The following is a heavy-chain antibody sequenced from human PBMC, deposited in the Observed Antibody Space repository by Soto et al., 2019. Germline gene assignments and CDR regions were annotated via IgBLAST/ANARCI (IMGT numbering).Heavy chain of an antibody. CDR3: ARGPWAGTRRPFDF. CDR1: GGTFSGYY. V-gene: IGHV4-34*01. J-gene: IGHJ3*01. D-gene: IGHD6-19*01. CDR2: VNPSGST. Sequence: QVQLQQWGAGLLKPSETLSLICGVYGGTFSGYYWTWIRQPPGQGLEWIGEVNPSGSTNYNPSLKSRVTISADTYKNQFSLKLNSVAAADTAVYYCARGPWAGTRRPFDFWGQGTMVTVSS.